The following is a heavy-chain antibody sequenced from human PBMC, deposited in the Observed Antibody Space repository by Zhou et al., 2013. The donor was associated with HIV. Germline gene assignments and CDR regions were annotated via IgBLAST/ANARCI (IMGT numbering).Heavy chain of an antibody. CDR2: IYYSGST. J-gene: IGHJ6*02. CDR1: GGSISSHY. V-gene: IGHV4-59*11. Sequence: QVQLQESGPGLVKPSETLSLTCTVSGGSISSHYWSWIRQPPGKGLEWIGYIYYSGSTNYNPSLKSRVTISVDTSKNQFSLKLSSVTAADTAVYYCARGDKKYYYDSSGSGNHYYYGMDVWGQGTTVTVSS. D-gene: IGHD3-22*01. CDR3: ARGDKKYYYDSSGSGNHYYYGMDV.